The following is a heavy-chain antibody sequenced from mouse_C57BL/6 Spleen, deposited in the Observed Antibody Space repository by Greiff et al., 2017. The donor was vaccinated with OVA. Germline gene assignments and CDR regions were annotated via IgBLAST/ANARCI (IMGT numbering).Heavy chain of an antibody. CDR2: IHPNSGST. D-gene: IGHD2-4*01. V-gene: IGHV1-64*01. J-gene: IGHJ2*01. CDR3: ARENYDYDGYFDY. Sequence: QVQLQQPGAELVKPGASVKLSCKASGYTFTSYWMHWVQQRPGQGLEWIGMIHPNSGSTNYNEKFKIKATLTVDKSSSTAYMQLSSLTSEDSAVYYCARENYDYDGYFDYWGQGTTLTVSS. CDR1: GYTFTSYW.